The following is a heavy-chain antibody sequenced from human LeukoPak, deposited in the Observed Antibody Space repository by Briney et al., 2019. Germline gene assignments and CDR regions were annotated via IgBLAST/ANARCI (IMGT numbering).Heavy chain of an antibody. J-gene: IGHJ4*02. D-gene: IGHD3-16*02. Sequence: ASLKVSCKASGYTFTSSGISWVRQAPGQGLEWMGWIRAYNGNTNYAQKLQGRVTMTTDTSTSTAYMELRSLRSDDTAVYYCASVPHKHHYDYVWGSYRYGYYFDYWGQGTLVTVSS. V-gene: IGHV1-18*01. CDR1: GYTFTSSG. CDR3: ASVPHKHHYDYVWGSYRYGYYFDY. CDR2: IRAYNGNT.